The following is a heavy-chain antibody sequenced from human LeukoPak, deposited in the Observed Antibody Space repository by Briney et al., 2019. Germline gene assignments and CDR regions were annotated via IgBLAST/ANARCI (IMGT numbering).Heavy chain of an antibody. D-gene: IGHD6-13*01. Sequence: SETLSLTCTVSGGSIGTYYWSWIRQPPGKGLELIGYIYTSGSTNYNPSLKSRVTISVDTSKNQFSLKLTSVTAADSAVYYCARSRSYSSTWYNPWGQGTLVTVSS. V-gene: IGHV4-4*09. J-gene: IGHJ5*02. CDR3: ARSRSYSSTWYNP. CDR1: GGSIGTYY. CDR2: IYTSGST.